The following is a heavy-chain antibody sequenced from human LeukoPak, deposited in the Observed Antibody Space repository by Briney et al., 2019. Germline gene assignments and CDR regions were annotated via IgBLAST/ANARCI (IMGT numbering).Heavy chain of an antibody. CDR2: IKQDGSEK. D-gene: IGHD3-22*01. Sequence: GGSLTLSCAASGFTFSSYWMSWVRQAPGKGLDGVATIKQDGSEKYYVDSVKGRFTISRDNAKNSLYLQMNSLRAEETAVYYCAREDSSGYYFDYWGQGTLVTVSS. J-gene: IGHJ4*02. V-gene: IGHV3-7*01. CDR1: GFTFSSYW. CDR3: AREDSSGYYFDY.